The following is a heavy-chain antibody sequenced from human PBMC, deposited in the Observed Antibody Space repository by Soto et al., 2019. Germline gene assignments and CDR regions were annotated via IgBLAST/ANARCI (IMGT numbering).Heavy chain of an antibody. CDR1: GFSLSTSGMC. CDR2: IDWDDNK. D-gene: IGHD6-19*01. J-gene: IGHJ4*02. V-gene: IGHV2-70*01. Sequence: SGPTLVNPTQTLTLTCTFSGFSLSTSGMCVSWIRQPPGKALEWLALIDWDDNKYYSTSLKTRLSISKDTSKNQVVLTMTNMDPVDTATYYCARIRNTRGSGWYYFDYWGQGTLVTVS. CDR3: ARIRNTRGSGWYYFDY.